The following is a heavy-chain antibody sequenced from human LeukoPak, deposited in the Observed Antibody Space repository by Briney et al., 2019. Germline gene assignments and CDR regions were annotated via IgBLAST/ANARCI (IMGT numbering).Heavy chain of an antibody. Sequence: SVKVSCKASGGTFSSYAISWVRQAPGQGLEWMGGIIPIFGTANYAQKFQGRVTITADESTSTAYVELSSLRSEDTAVYYCAREYLRVTMVRGVHSNWFDPWGQGTLVTVSS. CDR3: AREYLRVTMVRGVHSNWFDP. CDR1: GGTFSSYA. CDR2: IIPIFGTA. J-gene: IGHJ5*02. D-gene: IGHD3-10*01. V-gene: IGHV1-69*13.